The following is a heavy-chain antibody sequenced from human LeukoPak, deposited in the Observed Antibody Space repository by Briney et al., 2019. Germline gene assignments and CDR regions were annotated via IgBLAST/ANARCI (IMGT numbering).Heavy chain of an antibody. CDR1: GCTFTDYA. J-gene: IGHJ6*02. CDR2: ILWNGGET. V-gene: IGHV3-9*01. Sequence: GGSLRLSCSISGCTFTDYAVHWVRQVPGKGLEWVSGILWNGGETGYADSVKGRFTISRDKVKNFLYLQMNSLRVEDTALYFCTRDMGPGGAVVWGQRITVTVSS. D-gene: IGHD1-26*01. CDR3: TRDMGPGGAVV.